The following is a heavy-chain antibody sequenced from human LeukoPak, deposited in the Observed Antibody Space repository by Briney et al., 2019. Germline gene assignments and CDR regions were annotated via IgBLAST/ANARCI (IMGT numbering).Heavy chain of an antibody. CDR3: ATSRSSRHVWGWFDP. D-gene: IGHD5-24*01. Sequence: ASVKVSCKASGGTFSSYAISWVRQAPGQGLEWMGGIIPIFGTANYAQKFQGRVTITADKSTSTAYMELSSLRSEDTAVYYCATSRSSRHVWGWFDPWGQGTLVTVSS. CDR1: GGTFSSYA. CDR2: IIPIFGTA. V-gene: IGHV1-69*06. J-gene: IGHJ5*02.